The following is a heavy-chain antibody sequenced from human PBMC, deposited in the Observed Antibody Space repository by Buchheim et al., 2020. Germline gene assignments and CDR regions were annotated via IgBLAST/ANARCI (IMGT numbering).Heavy chain of an antibody. J-gene: IGHJ4*02. CDR2: IDADGTRT. V-gene: IGHV3-74*01. D-gene: IGHD3-10*01. Sequence: EVQLVESGGGLVQPGGSLRLPCEVSGFTFSRNWMHWVRQAPGKGRVGVSRIDADGTRTTYADSVRGRFIISRDNAKNTGYLEMNSLRAEDTAVYYCTTGTGGSGSPLGAFWGQGTL. CDR1: GFTFSRNW. CDR3: TTGTGGSGSPLGAF.